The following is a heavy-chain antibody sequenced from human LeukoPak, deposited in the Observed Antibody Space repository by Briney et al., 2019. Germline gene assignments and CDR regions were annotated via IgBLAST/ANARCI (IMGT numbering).Heavy chain of an antibody. CDR2: ISSSSSYI. D-gene: IGHD4-17*01. Sequence: GSLRLSCAASGFTFSSYSMNWVRQAPGKGLEWVSSISSSSSYIYYADSVKGRFTISRDNAKNSLYLQMNSLRAEDTAVYYCARGPLTMTRGFDPWGQGTLVTVSS. V-gene: IGHV3-21*04. J-gene: IGHJ5*02. CDR3: ARGPLTMTRGFDP. CDR1: GFTFSSYS.